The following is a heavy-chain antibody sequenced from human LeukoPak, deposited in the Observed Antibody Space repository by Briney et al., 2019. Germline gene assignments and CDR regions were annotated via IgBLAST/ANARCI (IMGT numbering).Heavy chain of an antibody. CDR3: ARTNSQARDYYYYMDV. J-gene: IGHJ6*03. Sequence: PGGSLRLSCAASGFTFNKYWLSWVRQAPGQGLEWVANINQDGNEKYYVDSVKGRFTMSRDNAKNSLYLQMNSLRADDTAVYYCARTNSQARDYYYYMDVWGKGTTVTVSS. CDR1: GFTFNKYW. V-gene: IGHV3-7*01. CDR2: INQDGNEK. D-gene: IGHD1-7*01.